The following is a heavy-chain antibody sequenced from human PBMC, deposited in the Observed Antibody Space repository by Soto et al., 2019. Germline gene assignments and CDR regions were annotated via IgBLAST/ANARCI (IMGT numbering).Heavy chain of an antibody. CDR2: MSYDGSAK. V-gene: IGHV3-30*02. CDR3: AIARVADAALDH. D-gene: IGHD6-6*01. Sequence: VGSLRLSCAGSGFIFSNNGMHWVRQAPGKGLEWVAFMSYDGSAKFYADSVKGRFTISRDNSKSTLFLHMSNLRAEDTAMYYCAIARVADAALDHWGQGTLVTSPQ. CDR1: GFIFSNNG. J-gene: IGHJ4*02.